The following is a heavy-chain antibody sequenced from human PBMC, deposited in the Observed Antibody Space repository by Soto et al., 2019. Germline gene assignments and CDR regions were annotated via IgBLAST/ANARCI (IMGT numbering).Heavy chain of an antibody. D-gene: IGHD2-2*01. CDR1: GFTFSSYW. J-gene: IGHJ3*02. Sequence: PGGSLRLSCAASGFTFSSYWMHWVRQAPGKGLVWISRINSDGSSTSYADSVKGRFTISRDNAKNTLYLQMNSLRAEDTAVYYCARGLVPDFGCSSTSCYGVDAFDIWGQGTMVTVSS. V-gene: IGHV3-74*01. CDR2: INSDGSST. CDR3: ARGLVPDFGCSSTSCYGVDAFDI.